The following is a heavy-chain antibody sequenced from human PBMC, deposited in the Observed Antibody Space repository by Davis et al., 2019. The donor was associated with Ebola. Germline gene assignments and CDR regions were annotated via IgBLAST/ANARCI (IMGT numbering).Heavy chain of an antibody. D-gene: IGHD5-24*01. V-gene: IGHV3-30-3*01. CDR2: ISYDGSNK. CDR1: GFTFSSYA. CDR3: ARVGDGYNNYDFYYGMDV. Sequence: GESLKISCAASGFTFSSYAMHWVRQAPGKGLEWVAVISYDGSNKYYADSVKGRFTISRDNSKNTLYLQMNSLRAEDTAVYYCARVGDGYNNYDFYYGMDVWGNGTTVTVSS. J-gene: IGHJ6*04.